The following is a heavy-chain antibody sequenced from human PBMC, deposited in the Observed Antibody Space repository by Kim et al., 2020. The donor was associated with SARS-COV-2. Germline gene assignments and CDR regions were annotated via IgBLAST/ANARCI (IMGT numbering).Heavy chain of an antibody. Sequence: SETLSLTCTVSGGSISSSSYYWGWIRQPPGKGLEWIGSIYYSGSTYYNPSLKSRVTISVDTSKNQFSLKLSSVTAADTAVYYCARRRSAVTMVREDRDYWGQGTLVTVSS. D-gene: IGHD3-10*01. CDR2: IYYSGST. CDR1: GGSISSSSYY. CDR3: ARRRSAVTMVREDRDY. V-gene: IGHV4-39*01. J-gene: IGHJ4*02.